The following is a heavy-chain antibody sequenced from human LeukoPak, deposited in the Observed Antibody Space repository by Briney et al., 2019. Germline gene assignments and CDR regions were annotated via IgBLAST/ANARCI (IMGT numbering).Heavy chain of an antibody. V-gene: IGHV3-23*01. D-gene: IGHD1-26*01. CDR3: AKDQSRAMWELLVY. CDR1: GFTFSSYA. J-gene: IGHJ4*01. CDR2: ISGSGGST. Sequence: GGSLRPSCAASGFTFSSYAMSWVRQAPGKGLEWVSAISGSGGSTYYADSVKGRFTISRDNSKNTLYLQMNSLRAEDTAVYYCAKDQSRAMWELLVYWGEGTLVAVSS.